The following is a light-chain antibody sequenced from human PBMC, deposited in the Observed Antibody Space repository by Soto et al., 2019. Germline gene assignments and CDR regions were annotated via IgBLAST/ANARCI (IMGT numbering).Light chain of an antibody. CDR1: QTISSW. CDR3: QQRNIWPPVT. CDR2: KAS. V-gene: IGKV1-5*03. Sequence: DIQMTQSPSTLSGSVGDRVTITCRVSQTISSWLAWYQQKPGKAPKLLIYKASTLKSGVPSRFSGSGSGTDFTLTISSLEPEDFAVYYCQQRNIWPPVTFGQGTRLEIK. J-gene: IGKJ5*01.